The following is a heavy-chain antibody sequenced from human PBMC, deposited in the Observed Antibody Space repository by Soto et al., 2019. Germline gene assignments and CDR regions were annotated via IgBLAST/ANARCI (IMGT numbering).Heavy chain of an antibody. J-gene: IGHJ4*02. CDR1: GYTFTSYG. Sequence: ASVKVSCKASGYTFTSYGISCVRQAPGQGLEWMGWISAYNGNTNYAQKLQGRVTMTTDTSTSTAYMELRSLRSDDTAVYYCARSPPHTIFGVVISGPPDYWGQGTLVTVSS. D-gene: IGHD3-3*01. V-gene: IGHV1-18*01. CDR3: ARSPPHTIFGVVISGPPDY. CDR2: ISAYNGNT.